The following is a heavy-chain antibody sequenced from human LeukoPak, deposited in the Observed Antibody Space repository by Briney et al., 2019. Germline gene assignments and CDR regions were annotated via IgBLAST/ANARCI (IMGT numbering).Heavy chain of an antibody. CDR2: ISAYNGNT. D-gene: IGHD6-13*01. V-gene: IGHV1-18*01. Sequence: GASVKVSCKASGYTFTSYGISWVRQAPGQGLEWMGWISAYNGNTNYAQKLQGRVTMATDTSTSTAYMELRSLRSDDTAVYYCARDRGYSSSWDEYYFDYWGQGTLVPVSS. CDR1: GYTFTSYG. CDR3: ARDRGYSSSWDEYYFDY. J-gene: IGHJ4*02.